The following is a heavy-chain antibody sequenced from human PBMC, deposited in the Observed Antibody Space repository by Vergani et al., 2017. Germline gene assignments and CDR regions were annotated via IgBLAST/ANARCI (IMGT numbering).Heavy chain of an antibody. CDR1: GGSISSSSYY. D-gene: IGHD6-19*01. CDR3: ASDSSGWYDLVY. Sequence: QLQLQESGPGLVKPSETLSLTCTVSGGSISSSSYYWGWIRQPPGKGLEWIGSIYYSGSTYYNPSLKSRVTISVDTSKNQFSLKLSSVTAADTAVYYCASDSSGWYDLVYWGQGTLVTVSS. V-gene: IGHV4-39*07. CDR2: IYYSGST. J-gene: IGHJ4*02.